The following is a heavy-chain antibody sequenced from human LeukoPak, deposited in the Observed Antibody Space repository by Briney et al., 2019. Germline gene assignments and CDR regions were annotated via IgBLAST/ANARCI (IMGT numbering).Heavy chain of an antibody. CDR1: GDSINSGSYY. CDR3: ASNPYSGSKYYYGMDV. D-gene: IGHD1-26*01. CDR2: IYYSGST. Sequence: PSETLSLTCTVSGDSINSGSYYWVWIRQPPGKGLEWIGSIYYSGSTNYNPSLKSRVTISVDTSKNQFSLKLSSVTAADTAVYYCASNPYSGSKYYYGMDVWGQGTTVTVSS. J-gene: IGHJ6*02. V-gene: IGHV4-39*07.